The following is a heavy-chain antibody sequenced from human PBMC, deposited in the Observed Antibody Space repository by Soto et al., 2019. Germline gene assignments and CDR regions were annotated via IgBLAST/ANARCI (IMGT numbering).Heavy chain of an antibody. V-gene: IGHV3-7*05. D-gene: IGHD3-3*02. CDR3: ARDGI. J-gene: IGHJ4*02. Sequence: EVQLVESGGGLVQPGGSLRLSCAASGFTFSNFWMSWVRQAPGKGLEWVASVKTDGSERRHVDAVRGRFSISRDNARNSLYLQMNSLRADDTAVYYCARDGIWGQGSLVTVSS. CDR2: VKTDGSER. CDR1: GFTFSNFW.